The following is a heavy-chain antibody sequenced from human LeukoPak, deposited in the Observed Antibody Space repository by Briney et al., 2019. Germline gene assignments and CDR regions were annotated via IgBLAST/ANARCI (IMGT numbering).Heavy chain of an antibody. Sequence: PSETLSLTCTVSGGSISSYYWSWIRQPPGKGLEWIGYIYYSGSTNYNPSLKSRVTISVDTSKNQFSLKLSSVTAADTAVYYCARLGCSSTSCYVGNYYYYGMDVWGQGTTVTVSS. CDR2: IYYSGST. D-gene: IGHD2-2*01. CDR1: GGSISSYY. V-gene: IGHV4-59*08. J-gene: IGHJ6*02. CDR3: ARLGCSSTSCYVGNYYYYGMDV.